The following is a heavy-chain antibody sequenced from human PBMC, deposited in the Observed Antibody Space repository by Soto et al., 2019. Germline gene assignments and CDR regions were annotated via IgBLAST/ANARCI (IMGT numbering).Heavy chain of an antibody. Sequence: QVQLVQSGAEVKKPGASVKVSCKASGYSFTRYYMHWVRQAPGQGLEWMGIINPSSGSTNYAQKFQERVTMTRDMSTNTVYMEMSSLRSEDTAVYYCARDRVYGAHYYYGMDVWGQGTTVTVSS. CDR1: GYSFTRYY. J-gene: IGHJ6*02. D-gene: IGHD4-17*01. CDR2: INPSSGST. V-gene: IGHV1-46*01. CDR3: ARDRVYGAHYYYGMDV.